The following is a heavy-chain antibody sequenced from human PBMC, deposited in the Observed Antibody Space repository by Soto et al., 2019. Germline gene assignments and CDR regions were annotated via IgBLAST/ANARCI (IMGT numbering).Heavy chain of an antibody. D-gene: IGHD3-3*01. Sequence: QVQLQESGPGLVKPSETLSLTCTVSGGSISSYYWSWIRQPPGKGLEWIGYIYYSGSTNYNPSLNSRATISVDTSKTQFSLNLSSVTAADTAVYYCAREYYDFWSGPNWFDPWGQGTLVTVSS. J-gene: IGHJ5*02. CDR1: GGSISSYY. CDR3: AREYYDFWSGPNWFDP. CDR2: IYYSGST. V-gene: IGHV4-59*01.